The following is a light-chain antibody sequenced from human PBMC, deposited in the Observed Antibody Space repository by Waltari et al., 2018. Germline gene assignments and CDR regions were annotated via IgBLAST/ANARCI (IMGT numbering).Light chain of an antibody. Sequence: EIVLTQSPVTMSLSPGERATLSCRASQSVNNYLARYQQKPGQAPRLLIYDASNRATGIPARFSGSGSETDFTLTISSLEPEDFAVYYCQQRRNWPLTFGGGTKVEIK. CDR2: DAS. V-gene: IGKV3-11*01. J-gene: IGKJ4*01. CDR1: QSVNNY. CDR3: QQRRNWPLT.